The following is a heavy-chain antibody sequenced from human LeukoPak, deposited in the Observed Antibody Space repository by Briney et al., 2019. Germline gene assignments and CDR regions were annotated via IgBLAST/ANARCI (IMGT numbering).Heavy chain of an antibody. CDR1: GFTFTRYA. D-gene: IGHD3-3*01. CDR2: ISGSGGTT. CDR3: AKGFGDTTFGVVTAYDY. V-gene: IGHV3-23*01. Sequence: GQSLRLSCAASGFTFTRYAMAWVRRAPGKGLEWVSTISGSGGTTYYPDSVKGRFTIPRDNSNSTLYLQMNSLDADDTALYYCAKGFGDTTFGVVTAYDYWGQGILVTVSS. J-gene: IGHJ4*02.